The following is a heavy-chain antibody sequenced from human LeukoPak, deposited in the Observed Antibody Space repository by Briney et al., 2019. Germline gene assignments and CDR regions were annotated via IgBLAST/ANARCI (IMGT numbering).Heavy chain of an antibody. CDR1: DESLNGYY. CDR3: ASGSWSRRFAP. J-gene: IGHJ5*02. CDR2: MNDSGRT. D-gene: IGHD1-14*01. V-gene: IGHV4-34*01. Sequence: SETLSLTCAVYDESLNGYYWSWIRQPPGKGLEWIGEMNDSGRTTYNPSLESRATISAERSKDQFSLKLTSVTAADTAVYYCASGSWSRRFAPWGQGTLVTVSS.